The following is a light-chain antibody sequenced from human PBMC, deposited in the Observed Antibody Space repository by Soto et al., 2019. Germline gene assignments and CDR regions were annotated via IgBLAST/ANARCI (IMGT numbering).Light chain of an antibody. CDR3: LLYYGGAVV. V-gene: IGLV7-43*01. J-gene: IGLJ2*01. CDR2: STS. Sequence: QIVVTQEPSLTVSPGGTVTLTCASSTGAVTSGYYPNWFQQKPGQAPRPLIYSTSNKHSWTPARFSGSLLGGKAALTLSGVQPEDEAEYYCLLYYGGAVVFGGGTKLTVL. CDR1: TGAVTSGYY.